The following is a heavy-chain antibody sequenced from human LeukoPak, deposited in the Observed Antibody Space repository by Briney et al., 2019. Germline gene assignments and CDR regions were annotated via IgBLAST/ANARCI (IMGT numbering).Heavy chain of an antibody. D-gene: IGHD3-10*01. V-gene: IGHV2-5*02. CDR2: IYWDDDK. CDR3: AHRKDDGSGSSFDY. CDR1: GFSLTTSGVG. Sequence: SGPTLVKPTQTLTLTCTFSGFSLTTSGVGVGWMRQPPGKALEWLALIYWDDDKRYSPSLKSRLTITKDASRNQVVLTMTNMDPVDSAAYFCAHRKDDGSGSSFDYWGQGTLVTVSS. J-gene: IGHJ4*02.